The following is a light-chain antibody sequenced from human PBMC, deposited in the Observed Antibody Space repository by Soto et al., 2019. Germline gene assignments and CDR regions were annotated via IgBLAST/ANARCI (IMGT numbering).Light chain of an antibody. CDR3: QQYNSYSPA. V-gene: IGKV1-5*01. CDR2: DAS. J-gene: IGKJ2*01. CDR1: QSISSW. Sequence: DIQMTQSPSTLSASVGDRVTITCRASQSISSWLAWYQQKPGKAPKLLIYDASSLESGVPSRFSGSGSGTEFTLTISSVQPDDFATYYCQQYNSYSPAFGQGTKLEIK.